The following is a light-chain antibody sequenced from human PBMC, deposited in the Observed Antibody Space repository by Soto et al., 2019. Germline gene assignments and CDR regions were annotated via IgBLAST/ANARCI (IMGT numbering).Light chain of an antibody. V-gene: IGKV1-5*01. CDR2: DAS. CDR3: QQYNSFSIT. Sequence: DIQMTQSPYTLSASVGDRVTITCRASQNINSGLAWYQQQPGKAPKLLIYDASSLQSGVPSRFSGSGSGTEFTLTISSLQPDDFATYYCQQYNSFSITFGQGTRLEIK. CDR1: QNINSG. J-gene: IGKJ5*01.